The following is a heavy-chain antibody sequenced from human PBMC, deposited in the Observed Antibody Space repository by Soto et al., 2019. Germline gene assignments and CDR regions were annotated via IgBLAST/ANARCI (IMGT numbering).Heavy chain of an antibody. CDR3: ARGLRSVLDY. CDR2: ISSDEKIK. J-gene: IGHJ4*02. V-gene: IGHV3-33*01. Sequence: GGSLRLSCVASGFIFSNFGMHWVRQAPGKGLEWVAVISSDEKIKQYANSVRGRFAISRDNSKNTLYLQMTSLRAEDTAIYYCARGLRSVLDYWGQGTLVTVSS. CDR1: GFIFSNFG. D-gene: IGHD6-6*01.